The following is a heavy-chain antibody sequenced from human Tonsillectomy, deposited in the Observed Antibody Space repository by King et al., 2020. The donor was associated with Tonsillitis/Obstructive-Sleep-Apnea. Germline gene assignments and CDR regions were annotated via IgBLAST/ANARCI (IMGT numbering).Heavy chain of an antibody. CDR3: ARAVHSDYGGRTTPYYYYYYMDV. Sequence: VQLQQSGPGLVKPSQTLSLPCAISGDSVSSNSAAWNWIRQSPSRGLEWLGRTYYRSKWYNDYAVSVKSRITINPDTSKNQFSLQLNSVTPEDTAVYFCARAVHSDYGGRTTPYYYYYYMDVWGKGTTVTVSS. CDR1: GDSVSSNSAA. J-gene: IGHJ6*03. D-gene: IGHD4-23*01. V-gene: IGHV6-1*01. CDR2: TYYRSKWYN.